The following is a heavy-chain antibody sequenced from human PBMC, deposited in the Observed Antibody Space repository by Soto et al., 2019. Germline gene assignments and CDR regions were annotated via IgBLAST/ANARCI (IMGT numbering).Heavy chain of an antibody. D-gene: IGHD2-2*01. CDR3: AKGASSLGAFDI. CDR2: ISYDGSNK. Sequence: QVQLVESGGGVVQPGRSLRLSCAASGFTFSSYGMHWVRQAPGKGLEWVAVISYDGSNKYYADSVKGRFTISRDNSKNTLYLQMNSLRAEDTAVYYCAKGASSLGAFDIWGQGTMVTVSS. J-gene: IGHJ3*02. V-gene: IGHV3-30*18. CDR1: GFTFSSYG.